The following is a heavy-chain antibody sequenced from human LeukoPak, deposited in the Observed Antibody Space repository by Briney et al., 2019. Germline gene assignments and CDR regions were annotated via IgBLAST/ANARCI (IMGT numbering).Heavy chain of an antibody. CDR1: GFTPSSYA. Sequence: PRRSLRLSCAASGFTPSSYAMSWVRQAPGQGLGWVSAMSGSVGRTYYGNSVNGRSTIPRHYSKHTTYLQITSLIAEDTAVYYCAKTPPLKYSLYCFDYWGQGTLVTVSS. CDR3: AKTPPLKYSLYCFDY. J-gene: IGHJ4*02. CDR2: MSGSVGRT. D-gene: IGHD5-18*01. V-gene: IGHV3-23*01.